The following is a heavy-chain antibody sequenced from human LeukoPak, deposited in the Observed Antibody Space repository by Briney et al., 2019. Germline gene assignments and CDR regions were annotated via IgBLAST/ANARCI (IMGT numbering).Heavy chain of an antibody. CDR2: IYYSGST. Sequence: PSETLSLTCTVSGGSISSYYWSWIRQPAGKGLEWIGSIYYSGSTYYNPSLKSRVTISVDTSKNQFSLKLSSVTAADTAVYYCARGYCGGDCYMVYWGQGTLVTVSS. V-gene: IGHV4-59*05. D-gene: IGHD2-21*02. J-gene: IGHJ4*02. CDR1: GGSISSYY. CDR3: ARGYCGGDCYMVY.